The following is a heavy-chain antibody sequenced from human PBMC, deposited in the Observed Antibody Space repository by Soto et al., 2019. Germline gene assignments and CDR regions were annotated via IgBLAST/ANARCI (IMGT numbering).Heavy chain of an antibody. V-gene: IGHV3-30*03. J-gene: IGHJ4*02. Sequence: QMQLVESGGGVVQPGMSLRLSCAVSGFTFTNHGIHWVRQAPGKGLVWVADISYNGIDKWYGDSVKGRVTISRDNFGDTADLPMNGLRPEDTAVYYCASGEGRNGHDPRFDYWGQGTLVTVSS. CDR1: GFTFTNHG. D-gene: IGHD5-12*01. CDR3: ASGEGRNGHDPRFDY. CDR2: ISYNGIDK.